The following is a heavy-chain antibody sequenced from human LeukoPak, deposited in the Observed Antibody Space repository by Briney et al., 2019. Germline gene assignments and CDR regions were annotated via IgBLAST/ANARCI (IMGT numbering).Heavy chain of an antibody. CDR2: MHYSGST. CDR3: ARRNGGNWFDP. D-gene: IGHD3-16*01. Sequence: SETLSLTCSVSGGSISSYYWSWIRQPPGKGLEWIGYMHYSGSTNYNPSLKSRVTISVDTSKNQISPKLSSVTAADTAVYYCARRNGGNWFDPWGQGTLVTVSS. J-gene: IGHJ5*02. CDR1: GGSISSYY. V-gene: IGHV4-59*08.